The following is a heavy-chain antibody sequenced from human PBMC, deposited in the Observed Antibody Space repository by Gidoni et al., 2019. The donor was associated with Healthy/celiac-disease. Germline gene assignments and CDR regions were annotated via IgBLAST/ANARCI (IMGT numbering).Heavy chain of an antibody. CDR3: AIDCSSTSCYDGDAFDI. V-gene: IGHV1-3*01. Sequence: QVQLVQSGAEVKKPGASVKASCKASGYTFTSYAMHWVRQAPGQRLEWMGWINAGNGNTKYSQKFQGRVTITRDTSASTAYIELSSLSSQDTAVYYCAIDCSSTSCYDGDAFDIWGQGTMVTVSS. CDR2: INAGNGNT. J-gene: IGHJ3*02. D-gene: IGHD2-2*01. CDR1: GYTFTSYA.